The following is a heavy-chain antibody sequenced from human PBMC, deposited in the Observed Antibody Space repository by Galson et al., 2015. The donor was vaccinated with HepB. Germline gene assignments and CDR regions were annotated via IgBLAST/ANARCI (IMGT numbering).Heavy chain of an antibody. V-gene: IGHV3-30*04. J-gene: IGHJ1*01. D-gene: IGHD6-13*01. CDR3: ARGSSSWYVGYFQH. CDR2: ISYDGSNK. Sequence: SCKASGYTFSSYAMHWVRQAPGKGLEWVAVISYDGSNKYYADSVKGRFTISRDNSKNTLYLQMNSLRAEDTAVYYCARGSSSWYVGYFQHWGQGTLVTVSS. CDR1: GYTFSSYA.